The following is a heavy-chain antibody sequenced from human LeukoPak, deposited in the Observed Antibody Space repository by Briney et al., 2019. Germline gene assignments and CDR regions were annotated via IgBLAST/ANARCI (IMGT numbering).Heavy chain of an antibody. J-gene: IGHJ4*02. CDR3: ARLRAPFLDY. CDR2: IYYNVST. CDR1: GNSISSYY. V-gene: IGHV4-59*08. D-gene: IGHD3-3*01. Sequence: ASETLSLTCSVSGNSISSYYWSWIRQPPGKGLEWIGYIYYNVSTNYNPSLKSRVTISVDKSKNHFSLKLSSVTAADTAVYCARLRAPFLDYWGQGMLVTVSS.